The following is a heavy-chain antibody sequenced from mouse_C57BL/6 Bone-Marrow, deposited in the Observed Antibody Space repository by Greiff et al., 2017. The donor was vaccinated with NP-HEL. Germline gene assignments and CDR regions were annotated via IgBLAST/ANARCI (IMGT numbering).Heavy chain of an antibody. J-gene: IGHJ1*03. D-gene: IGHD2-4*01. CDR1: GYAFSSYW. CDR3: AREGYYDYDKRYFDV. V-gene: IGHV1-80*01. Sequence: VKLQQSGAELVKPGASVKISCKASGYAFSSYWMNWVKQRPGKGLEWIGQIYPGDGDTNYNGKFKGKATLTADKSSSTAYMQLSSLTSEDSAVYFCAREGYYDYDKRYFDVWGTGTTVTVSS. CDR2: IYPGDGDT.